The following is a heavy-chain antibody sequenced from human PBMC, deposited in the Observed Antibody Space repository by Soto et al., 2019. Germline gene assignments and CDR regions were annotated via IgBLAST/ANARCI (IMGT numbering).Heavy chain of an antibody. CDR1: GFTFSSYS. D-gene: IGHD6-19*01. J-gene: IGHJ4*02. Sequence: EVQLVESGGGLVKPGGSLRLSCAASGFTFSSYSMNWVRQAPGKGLEWVSSISSSSSYIYYADSVKGRFTISRDNAKKSLYLQMNSLRAEDTAVYYCARDKRSSGWYEDYWGQGTLVTVSS. CDR3: ARDKRSSGWYEDY. CDR2: ISSSSSYI. V-gene: IGHV3-21*01.